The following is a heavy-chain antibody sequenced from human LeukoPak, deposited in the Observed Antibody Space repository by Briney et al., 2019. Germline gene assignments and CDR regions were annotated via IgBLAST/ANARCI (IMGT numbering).Heavy chain of an antibody. CDR3: TCATNWGSQEVDY. CDR1: GFTFSGSA. CDR2: IRSKANSYAT. Sequence: GGSLRLSCAASGFTFSGSAMHWVRQASGKGLEWVGRIRSKANSYATAYAASVKGRFTISRDDSKNAAYLQMNSLKTEDTAVYYCTCATNWGSQEVDYWGQGTLVTVSS. V-gene: IGHV3-73*01. D-gene: IGHD7-27*01. J-gene: IGHJ4*02.